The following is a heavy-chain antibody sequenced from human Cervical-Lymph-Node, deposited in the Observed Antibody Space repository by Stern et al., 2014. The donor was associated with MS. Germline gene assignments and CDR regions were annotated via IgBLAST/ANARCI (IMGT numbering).Heavy chain of an antibody. D-gene: IGHD4-17*01. CDR2: VYPGDSDT. CDR3: ARDYGDYAFDY. Sequence: EEQLVESGAEVKKPGESLKISCTGSGYSFTANWIAWVRQMPGKGLECMGIVYPGDSDTRFSPSFQGQVTISADKSISTAYLQWSSLKASDTAMYYCARDYGDYAFDYWGQGTLVTVSS. V-gene: IGHV5-51*01. J-gene: IGHJ4*02. CDR1: GYSFTANW.